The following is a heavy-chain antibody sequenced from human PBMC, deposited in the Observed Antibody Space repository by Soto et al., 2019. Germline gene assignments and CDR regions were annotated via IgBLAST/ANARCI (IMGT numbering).Heavy chain of an antibody. V-gene: IGHV4-31*03. D-gene: IGHD1-26*01. CDR2: IYYSGST. CDR1: GGSISSGGYY. Sequence: SETLSLTCTVSGGSISSGGYYWSWIRQHPGKGLEWIGYIYYSGSTYYNPSLKSRVTISVDTSKNQFSLKLSSVTAADTAVYYCARAMGGLGADAFDIWGQGTMVTVSS. J-gene: IGHJ3*02. CDR3: ARAMGGLGADAFDI.